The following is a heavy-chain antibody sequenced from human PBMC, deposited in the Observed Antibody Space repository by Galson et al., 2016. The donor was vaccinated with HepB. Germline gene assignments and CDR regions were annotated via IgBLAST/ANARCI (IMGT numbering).Heavy chain of an antibody. CDR3: ARILVAAGNNWFDP. CDR2: ISAYSGDT. V-gene: IGHV1-18*01. D-gene: IGHD1-26*01. CDR1: GYMFSSYG. J-gene: IGHJ5*02. Sequence: SVKVSCKASGYMFSSYGISWVRRAPGQGLELMGWISAYSGDTDSEQKFHDRVTMTTDTSASTAYMELRSLRFDDTAVYYCARILVAAGNNWFDPWGQGTLVTVPS.